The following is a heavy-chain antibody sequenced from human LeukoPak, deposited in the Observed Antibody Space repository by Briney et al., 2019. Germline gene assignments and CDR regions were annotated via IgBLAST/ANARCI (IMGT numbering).Heavy chain of an antibody. J-gene: IGHJ5*02. D-gene: IGHD3-10*01. CDR1: GFTFNTYN. CDR2: INHSGST. CDR3: ARRTIRGVIISVHWFDP. Sequence: GSLRLSCAASGFTFNTYNMNWVRQPPGKGLEWIGEINHSGSTNYNPSLKSRVTISVDTSKNQFSLKLSSVTAADTAVYYCARRTIRGVIISVHWFDPWGQGTLVTVSS. V-gene: IGHV4-34*01.